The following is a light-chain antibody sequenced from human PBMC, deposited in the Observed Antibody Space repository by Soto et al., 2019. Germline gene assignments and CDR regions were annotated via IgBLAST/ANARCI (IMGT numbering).Light chain of an antibody. V-gene: IGKV3-20*01. CDR1: QSVSSSY. J-gene: IGKJ3*01. CDR2: GAS. Sequence: EIVLTQSPGTLSLSSGERATLSCRASQSVSSSYLAWYQQKPGQAPRLLIYGASSRASGIPDRFSGSGSGTDFTLTISRLEPEDFALYYCQQYSSSLFTFGRGTKVDIK. CDR3: QQYSSSLFT.